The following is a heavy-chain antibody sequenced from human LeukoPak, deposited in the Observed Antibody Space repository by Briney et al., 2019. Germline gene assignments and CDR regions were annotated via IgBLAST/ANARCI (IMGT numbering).Heavy chain of an antibody. CDR3: SRDQATPDYYYGMDV. Sequence: SESLSLTCTVSGASIRGAKYCWGWLRQQPGKGLEWIVYIYYGGSTDYNPSIKSRVTISEDTSKNQFSLRLTSVTAADTAVYYCSRDQATPDYYYGMDVWGQGTTVTVSS. CDR1: GASIRGAKYC. J-gene: IGHJ6*02. V-gene: IGHV4-31*03. CDR2: IYYGGST.